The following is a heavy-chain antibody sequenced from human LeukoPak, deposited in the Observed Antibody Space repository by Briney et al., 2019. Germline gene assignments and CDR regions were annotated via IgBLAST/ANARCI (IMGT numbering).Heavy chain of an antibody. CDR1: GGSISSYY. V-gene: IGHV4-59*01. Sequence: SETLSLTCTVSGGSISSYYWSWIRQPPGKGLEWIGYIYYSGSTNYNPSLKSRVTISVDTSENQFSLKLSSVTAADTAVYYCGRDSRGTWFDPWGQGTLVTVSS. CDR3: GRDSRGTWFDP. J-gene: IGHJ5*02. CDR2: IYYSGST. D-gene: IGHD2-15*01.